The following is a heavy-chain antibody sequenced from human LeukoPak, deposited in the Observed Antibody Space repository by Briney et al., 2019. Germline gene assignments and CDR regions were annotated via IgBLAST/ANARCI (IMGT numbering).Heavy chain of an antibody. Sequence: SETLSLTCAVSGASISSSHWWSWVRQPPRKGLEWIGEIYHGGSTNCNPSLKGRVTISVDRSNNQFSLRLTSVTAADTAVYYCARGEEHGSGTVHFDYWGQGTLVTVSS. D-gene: IGHD3-10*01. V-gene: IGHV4-4*02. CDR1: GASISSSHW. CDR2: IYHGGST. CDR3: ARGEEHGSGTVHFDY. J-gene: IGHJ4*02.